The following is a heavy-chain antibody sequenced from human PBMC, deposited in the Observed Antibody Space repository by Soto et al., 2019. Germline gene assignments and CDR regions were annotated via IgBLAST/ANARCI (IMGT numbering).Heavy chain of an antibody. CDR2: IWYDSTYK. D-gene: IGHD3-10*01. J-gene: IGHJ4*02. CDR3: AKDVNPWVYYLDY. Sequence: QVQLVESGGGVVQPGESLRLSCLASGFDFSTNGMHWVRQAPGKGLEWVAVIWYDSTYKYYGDSVNGRFTISRDQHKNTLYLQMDSLRVDDTAVYYRAKDVNPWVYYLDYWGQGPLVTVSS. V-gene: IGHV3-33*03. CDR1: GFDFSTNG.